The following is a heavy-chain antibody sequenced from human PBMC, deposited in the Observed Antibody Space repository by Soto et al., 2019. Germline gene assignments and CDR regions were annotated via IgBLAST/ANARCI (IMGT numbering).Heavy chain of an antibody. V-gene: IGHV1-58*01. D-gene: IGHD3-3*02. CDR1: GFSFGDSA. CDR3: AVTDLPFRPLTEPTENGMDV. CDR2: IVVVNGNT. J-gene: IGHJ6*02. Sequence: ELVQSGPEAREPGTSVKVSCRASGFSFGDSAVQWVRQGRGQRLEWIGWIVVVNGNTNYAQKFEGRVTLTRDASTSTSHMELTSLSSEDTAVYFCAVTDLPFRPLTEPTENGMDVWGQGTTGTVSS.